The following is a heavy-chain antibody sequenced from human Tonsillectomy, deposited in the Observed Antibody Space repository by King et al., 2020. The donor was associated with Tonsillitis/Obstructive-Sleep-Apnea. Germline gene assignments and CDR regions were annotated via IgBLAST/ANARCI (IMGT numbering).Heavy chain of an antibody. J-gene: IGHJ4*02. V-gene: IGHV4-34*01. Sequence: VQLQQWGAGLLKPSETLSLTCAVYGGSFSGYYWSWIRQPPGKGLEWIGEINHGGSTNYNPSLKSRVTISMDTSKNQFSLKLSSVSAADTAVYYCARTSTGSSSHELYYFDSWGQGTLVTVSS. CDR2: INHGGST. CDR3: ARTSTGSSSHELYYFDS. D-gene: IGHD6-6*01. CDR1: GGSFSGYY.